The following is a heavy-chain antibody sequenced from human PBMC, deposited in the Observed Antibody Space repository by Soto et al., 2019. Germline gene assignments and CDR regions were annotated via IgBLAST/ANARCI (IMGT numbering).Heavy chain of an antibody. CDR1: GFTFSSYG. D-gene: IGHD2-2*01. J-gene: IGHJ6*03. Sequence: GGSLRLSCAASGFTFSSYGMHWVLQAPGKGLEWVAVISYDGSNKYYADSVKGRFTISRDNSKNTLYLQMNSLRAEDTAVYYCAKVGGSIVVVPAAIDWGQNYYYMDVWGKGTTVTVSS. CDR3: AKVGGSIVVVPAAIDWGQNYYYMDV. V-gene: IGHV3-30*18. CDR2: ISYDGSNK.